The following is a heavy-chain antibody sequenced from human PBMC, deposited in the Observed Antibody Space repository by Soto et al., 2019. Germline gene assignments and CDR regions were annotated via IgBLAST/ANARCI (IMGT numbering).Heavy chain of an antibody. J-gene: IGHJ4*02. CDR3: ARSDSSGYSPFDD. Sequence: QVQLQESGPGLVKPSETLSLTCTSSGGSISTYYWSWIRQPPGKGLEWIGYIYYRGGTNYNPSLKSRVTISVDTSNHHFSLRLSSVTAADKAVYFCARSDSSGYSPFDDWGRGTLVTVSS. CDR1: GGSISTYY. V-gene: IGHV4-59*01. D-gene: IGHD3-22*01. CDR2: IYYRGGT.